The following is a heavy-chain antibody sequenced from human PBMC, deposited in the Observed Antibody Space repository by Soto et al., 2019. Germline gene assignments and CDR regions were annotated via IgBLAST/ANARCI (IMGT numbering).Heavy chain of an antibody. CDR1: GFTFSSYG. J-gene: IGHJ4*02. CDR3: ASLSPIVWQWLVLDC. CDR2: IKQDGSEK. D-gene: IGHD6-19*01. Sequence: EVQLVESGGGVVQPGGSLRLSCAASGFTFSSYGMSWVRQAPGKGLEWVANIKQDGSEKYYVDSVKGRFTIARDNAKKSLYLQIISLRAEDTAVYGCASLSPIVWQWLVLDCWCQGSLVTVS. V-gene: IGHV3-7*01.